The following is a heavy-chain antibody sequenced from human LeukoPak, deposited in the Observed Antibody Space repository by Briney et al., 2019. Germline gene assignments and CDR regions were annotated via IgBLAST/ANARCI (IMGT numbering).Heavy chain of an antibody. J-gene: IGHJ4*02. CDR1: GGSISSGDYY. CDR3: ARAVDIAVFDY. CDR2: IYYSGST. V-gene: IGHV4-30-4*01. Sequence: SETQSLTCTVSGGSISSGDYYWSWIRQPPGKGLEWTGYIYYSGSTYYNPSLKSRVTISVDTSKNQFSLKLSSVTAADTAVYYCARAVDIAVFDYWGQGTLVTVSS. D-gene: IGHD5-12*01.